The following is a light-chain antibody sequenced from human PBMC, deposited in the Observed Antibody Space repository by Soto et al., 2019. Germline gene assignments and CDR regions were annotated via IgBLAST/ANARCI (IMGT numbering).Light chain of an antibody. CDR1: QSIGGW. J-gene: IGKJ5*01. CDR3: QHYANLTRT. V-gene: IGKV1-33*01. CDR2: EXS. Sequence: IQMTQSRSTLLASLGDRVTHPXRARQSIGGWLAWYQQKQGXAPKXXXYEXSNLEIGVPSRLSGSGSGTDFTFTISTLHPEDVAKYYCQHYANLTRTVGQGTRLEIK.